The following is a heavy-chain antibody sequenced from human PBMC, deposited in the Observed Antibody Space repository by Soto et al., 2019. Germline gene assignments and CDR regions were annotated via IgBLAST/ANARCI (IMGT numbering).Heavy chain of an antibody. V-gene: IGHV3-23*01. CDR2: ISGSGGST. J-gene: IGHJ6*02. D-gene: IGHD6-6*01. Sequence: GGSLRLSCAASGFTFSSYAMSWVRQAPGKGLEWVSAISGSGGSTYYADSVKGRFTISRDNSKNTLYLQMNSLRAEDTAVYYCAKDSGAARPHYYYYGMDVWGQGTTVTVSS. CDR3: AKDSGAARPHYYYYGMDV. CDR1: GFTFSSYA.